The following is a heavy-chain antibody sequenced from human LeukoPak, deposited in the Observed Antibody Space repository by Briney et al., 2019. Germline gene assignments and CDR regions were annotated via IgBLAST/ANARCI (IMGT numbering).Heavy chain of an antibody. CDR3: ARIGRSSWYDI. J-gene: IGHJ5*02. V-gene: IGHV7-4-1*02. CDR2: INTNTGNP. Sequence: GASVKVSCKASGYTFSNYAMNWVRQAPGQGLEWMGWINTNTGNPSYAQGFTGRFVFSLDTSVSTAYLQISSLKAEDTAVYCCARIGRSSWYDIWGQGTLVTVSS. CDR1: GYTFSNYA. D-gene: IGHD6-13*01.